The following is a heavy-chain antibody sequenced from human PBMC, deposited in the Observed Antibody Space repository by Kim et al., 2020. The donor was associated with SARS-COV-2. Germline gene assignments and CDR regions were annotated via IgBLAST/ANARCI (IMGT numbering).Heavy chain of an antibody. J-gene: IGHJ3*01. CDR2: IYYSGST. Sequence: SETLSLTCTVSGGSISSYYWSWIRQPPGKGLEWIGYIYYSGSTNYNPSLKSRVTISVDTSKNQFSLKLSSVTAADTAVYYCARTYLSVFDLWGQGTMVTVSS. CDR1: GGSISSYY. V-gene: IGHV4-59*01. CDR3: ARTYLSVFDL. D-gene: IGHD2-2*01.